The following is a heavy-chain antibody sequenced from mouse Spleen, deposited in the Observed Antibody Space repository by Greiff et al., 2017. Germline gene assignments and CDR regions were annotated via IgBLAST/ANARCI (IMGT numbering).Heavy chain of an antibody. CDR3: ARERGYYDYDGFTWFAY. Sequence: QVQLQQPGTELVKPGASVKLSCKASGYTFTNYWMHWVKQRPGQGLEWIGNINPSNGGTNYNEKFKNKATLTVDKSSSTAYMQLSSLTSEDSAVYYCARERGYYDYDGFTWFAYWGQGTLVTVSA. CDR1: GYTFTNYW. D-gene: IGHD2-4*01. V-gene: IGHV1-53*01. CDR2: INPSNGGT. J-gene: IGHJ3*01.